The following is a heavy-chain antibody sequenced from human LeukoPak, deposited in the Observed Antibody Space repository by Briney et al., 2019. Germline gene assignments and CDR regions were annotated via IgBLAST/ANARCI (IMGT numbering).Heavy chain of an antibody. CDR2: IYGGGNT. D-gene: IGHD4-23*01. CDR3: ARRGDGGRSFDY. J-gene: IGHJ4*02. Sequence: GGSLRLSCAASGFSFSTQRMHWVRQAPGKGLEWVSLIYGGGNTYYADSVKGRFTISRDNSKNTLYLQMNSLRAEDTAVYYCARRGDGGRSFDYWGQGTLVTVSS. V-gene: IGHV3-53*01. CDR1: GFSFSTQR.